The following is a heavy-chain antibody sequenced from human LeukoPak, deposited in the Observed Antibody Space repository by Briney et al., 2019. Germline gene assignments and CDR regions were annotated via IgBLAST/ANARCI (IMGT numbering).Heavy chain of an antibody. CDR2: ISFDGTTK. CDR3: ARDRRQQSVVDY. V-gene: IGHV3-30*03. D-gene: IGHD1/OR15-1a*01. Sequence: GNSLRLSCAASGFTVSTSVMHWVRQAPGKGLDWAAIISFDGTTKYYADSVKGRFTIPRDNSKNTLFLQMDSLRAEDTAVYYCARDRRQQSVVDYWGQGTLVTVSS. J-gene: IGHJ4*02. CDR1: GFTVSTSV.